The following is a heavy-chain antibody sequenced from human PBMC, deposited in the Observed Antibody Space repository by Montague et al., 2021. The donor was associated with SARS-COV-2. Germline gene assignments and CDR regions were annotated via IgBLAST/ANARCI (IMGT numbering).Heavy chain of an antibody. Sequence: SETLSLTCTVSGGSVSSSPYYWGWIRQPPGRGLEWVGSISYSGRTYFSPSLKSRLTISVDSSENPFSLRLSSVTAADTAVYYCASSYYYGSGTYVYNYYMDVWGKGTTVTVSS. J-gene: IGHJ6*03. CDR2: ISYSGRT. CDR1: GGSVSSSPYY. CDR3: ASSYYYGSGTYVYNYYMDV. V-gene: IGHV4-39*01. D-gene: IGHD3-10*01.